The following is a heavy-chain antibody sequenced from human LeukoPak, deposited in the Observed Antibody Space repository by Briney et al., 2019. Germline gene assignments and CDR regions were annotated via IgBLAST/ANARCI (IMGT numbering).Heavy chain of an antibody. CDR2: IIPIFGTA. CDR1: GGTFSRYS. J-gene: IGHJ6*02. D-gene: IGHD4-17*01. Sequence: GASVKVSCKASGGTFSRYSISGVRQAPGQGLEWMGGIIPIFGTANYAQKFQGRVTITADESTSTAYMALSSMRAEDTAVYYCARDRRPELVALQPPWGYGDHGSNYYYGMDVWGQGTTVTVSS. V-gene: IGHV1-69*13. CDR3: ARDRRPELVALQPPWGYGDHGSNYYYGMDV.